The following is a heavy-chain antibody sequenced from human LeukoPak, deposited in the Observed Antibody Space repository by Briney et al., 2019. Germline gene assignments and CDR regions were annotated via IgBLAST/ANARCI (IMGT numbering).Heavy chain of an antibody. CDR2: IDPSDSYT. J-gene: IGHJ4*02. Sequence: GESLKISCKGSGYSFTSYWISWVRQMPGKGLEWMGRIDPSDSYTNYSPSFQGHVTISADKSISTAYLQWSSLKASDTAMYYCASSIKITFGGVIVNRPTDYWGQGTLVTVSS. CDR1: GYSFTSYW. CDR3: ASSIKITFGGVIVNRPTDY. D-gene: IGHD3-16*02. V-gene: IGHV5-10-1*01.